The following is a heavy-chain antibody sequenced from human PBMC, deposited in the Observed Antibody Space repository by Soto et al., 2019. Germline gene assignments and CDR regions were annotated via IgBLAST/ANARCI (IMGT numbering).Heavy chain of an antibody. CDR1: GFTFTTFG. CDR2: ISYDGHNK. Sequence: QVQLVESGGGVVQPGGSLRLSCTASGFTFTTFGIHWVRQAPGKGLEWVALISYDGHNKYYSDYVKGRFTISRDNYKNTLSLKMNSLSAEDTAVYYCAKDLQAYGDYNYYYYGMDVWGQGTTVSVSS. D-gene: IGHD4-17*01. V-gene: IGHV3-30*18. CDR3: AKDLQAYGDYNYYYYGMDV. J-gene: IGHJ6*02.